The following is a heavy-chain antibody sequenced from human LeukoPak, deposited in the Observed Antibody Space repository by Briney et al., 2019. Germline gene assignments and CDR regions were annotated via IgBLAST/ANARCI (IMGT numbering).Heavy chain of an antibody. CDR1: GFTFSTSW. V-gene: IGHV3-7*01. CDR2: INQDGSEE. Sequence: GGSLRLSCAASGFTFSTSWMTWVRQAPGKGLEWVANINQDGSEEKYADSVKGRFTIFRDNARNSVYLQMNSLRAEDTAVYYRARFSISNDYWGQGTLVTVSS. CDR3: ARFSISNDY. J-gene: IGHJ4*02. D-gene: IGHD3-3*01.